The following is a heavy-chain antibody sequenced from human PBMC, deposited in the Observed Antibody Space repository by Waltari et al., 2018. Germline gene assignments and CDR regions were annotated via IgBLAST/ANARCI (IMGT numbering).Heavy chain of an antibody. CDR2: IYYSGST. CDR1: GGSISSSSYY. Sequence: QLQLQESGPGLVKPSETLSLTCTVSGGSISSSSYYWVRIRKPPGKGLEWIGSIYYSGSTYYNPSLKSRVTISVDTSKNQFSLKLSSVTAADTAVYYCARATMVRGVGNYYYYYYMDVWGKGTTVTISS. J-gene: IGHJ6*03. CDR3: ARATMVRGVGNYYYYYYMDV. V-gene: IGHV4-39*07. D-gene: IGHD3-10*01.